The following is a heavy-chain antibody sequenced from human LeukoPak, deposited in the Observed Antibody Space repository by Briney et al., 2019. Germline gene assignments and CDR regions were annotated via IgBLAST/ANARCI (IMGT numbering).Heavy chain of an antibody. J-gene: IGHJ5*01. V-gene: IGHV1-46*01. D-gene: IGHD1-26*01. Sequence: ASVKVSCKASGYTFTSYYMHWVRQAPGQGLEWMGIINPSGGSTSYAQKFQGRVTMTEDTSTDTAYLELSSLRSGDTAVYFCATEKDLLLDSWGQGTPVTVSS. CDR3: ATEKDLLLDS. CDR1: GYTFTSYY. CDR2: INPSGGST.